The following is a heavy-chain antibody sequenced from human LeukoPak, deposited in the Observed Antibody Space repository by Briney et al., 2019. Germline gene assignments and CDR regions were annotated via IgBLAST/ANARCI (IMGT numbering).Heavy chain of an antibody. Sequence: RSGGSLRLSCAASGFTFSSYRMNWVSQDPGKGLGWVSYISSSSSTISDADSKKRRFTTSRDNAKTSLYLQMNSLRVDDTAVYYCARDRAWGYFDYWGQGTLVTVSS. V-gene: IGHV3-48*01. CDR2: ISSSSSTI. J-gene: IGHJ4*02. CDR1: GFTFSSYR. D-gene: IGHD3-16*01. CDR3: ARDRAWGYFDY.